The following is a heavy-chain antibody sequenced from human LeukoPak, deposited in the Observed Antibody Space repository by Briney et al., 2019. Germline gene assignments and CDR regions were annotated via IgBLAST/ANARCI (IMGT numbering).Heavy chain of an antibody. CDR2: ISGSGGST. CDR3: AKDDFWSGYGEKKNWFDP. J-gene: IGHJ5*02. CDR1: GFTFSSYA. D-gene: IGHD3-3*01. V-gene: IGHV3-23*01. Sequence: PGGSLRLSCAASGFTFSSYAMSWVRQAPGKWLEWVSAISGSGGSTYYADSVKGRFTISRDNSKNTLYLQMNSLRAEDTVVYYCAKDDFWSGYGEKKNWFDPWGQGTLVTVSS.